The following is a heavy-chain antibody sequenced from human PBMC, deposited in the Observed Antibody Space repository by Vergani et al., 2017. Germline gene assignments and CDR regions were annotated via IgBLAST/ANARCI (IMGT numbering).Heavy chain of an antibody. V-gene: IGHV4-59*01. CDR2: IYYSGST. D-gene: IGHD1-26*01. CDR3: AREVGAISEYDYYYYMDV. J-gene: IGHJ6*03. CDR1: GGSISSYY. Sequence: QVQLQESGPGLVKPSETLSLTCTVSGGSISSYYWSWIRQPPGEGLEWIGYIYYSGSTDYNPSLKCRVTLSVDTSKNKFSLKLSSVTAADTAVYYCAREVGAISEYDYYYYMDVWGRGTTVTXSS.